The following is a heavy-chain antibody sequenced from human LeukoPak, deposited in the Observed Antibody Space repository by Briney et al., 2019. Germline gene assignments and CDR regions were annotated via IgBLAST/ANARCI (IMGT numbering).Heavy chain of an antibody. CDR2: ISDSGGST. CDR1: GITLSNYG. D-gene: IGHD3-22*01. J-gene: IGHJ4*02. CDR3: AKRGVVIRVILVGFHKEAYYFDS. Sequence: GGSLRLSCAVSGITLSNYGMSWVRQAPGKGLEWVAGISDSGGSTNYADSVKDRFTISRDNPKNTLYLQMNSLRAEDTAVYFCAKRGVVIRVILVGFHKEAYYFDSWGQGALVTVSS. V-gene: IGHV3-23*01.